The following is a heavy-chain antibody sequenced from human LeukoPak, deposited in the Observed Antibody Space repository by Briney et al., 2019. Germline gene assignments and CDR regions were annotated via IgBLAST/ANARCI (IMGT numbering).Heavy chain of an antibody. D-gene: IGHD6-13*01. Sequence: GGSLRLSCAASGFTFSDYSMNWARQAPGKGLEWVSSITSRSSYMYYGDSVKGRFTISRGNAKNSLYLQMNSLRAEDTAVYYCTRDPIAAAASGGDNWGQGTLVTVSS. CDR1: GFTFSDYS. V-gene: IGHV3-21*04. CDR2: ITSRSSYM. J-gene: IGHJ4*02. CDR3: TRDPIAAAASGGDN.